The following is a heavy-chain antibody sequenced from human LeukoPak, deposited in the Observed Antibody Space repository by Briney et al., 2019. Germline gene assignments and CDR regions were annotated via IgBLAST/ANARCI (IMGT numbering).Heavy chain of an antibody. CDR3: ASTLLWFGERAFDI. D-gene: IGHD3-10*01. Sequence: GGSLRLSFAASGLTVSSNYMTWVRQAPGKGLEWVSVIYSGGSTYYADSVKGRFTISRDNSKNTLYLQMNSLRAEDTAVYYCASTLLWFGERAFDIWGQGTMVTVSS. J-gene: IGHJ3*02. CDR1: GLTVSSNY. CDR2: IYSGGST. V-gene: IGHV3-66*01.